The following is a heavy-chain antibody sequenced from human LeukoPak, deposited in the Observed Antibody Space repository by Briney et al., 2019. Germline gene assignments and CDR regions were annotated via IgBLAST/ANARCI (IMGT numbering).Heavy chain of an antibody. CDR2: IHYSGST. CDR3: ARAYFSSWYMNWFDP. CDR1: GGSISSSSYH. V-gene: IGHV4-39*07. J-gene: IGHJ5*02. D-gene: IGHD6-13*01. Sequence: SETLSLTCTVSGGSISSSSYHWGWIRQPPGKGLEWIGSIHYSGSTYYNPSLKSRVTISVDTSKNQFSLKLSSVTAADTAVYYCARAYFSSWYMNWFDPWGQGTLVTVSS.